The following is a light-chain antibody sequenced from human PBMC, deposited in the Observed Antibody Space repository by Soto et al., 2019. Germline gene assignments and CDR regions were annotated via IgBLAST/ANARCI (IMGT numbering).Light chain of an antibody. Sequence: QSVLTQPASVSGSPGQSITISCTGASSDVGGSNYVSWYQQHTGKAPKLIIDDVSYRPSGVSDRFSGSKSCNTASLTISGLPAEDDAYYHCSSYIRTDPSHVFGTGTKVTVL. CDR3: SSYIRTDPSHV. CDR2: DVS. J-gene: IGLJ1*01. V-gene: IGLV2-14*03. CDR1: SSDVGGSNY.